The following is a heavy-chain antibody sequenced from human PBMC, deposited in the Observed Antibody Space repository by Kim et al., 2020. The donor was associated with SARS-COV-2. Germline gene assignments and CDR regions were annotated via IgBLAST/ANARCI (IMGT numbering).Heavy chain of an antibody. CDR2: ISYDGSNK. Sequence: GGSLRLSCAASGFTFSSYGMHWVRQAPGKGLEWVAVISYDGSNKYYADSVKGRFTISRDNSKNTLYLQMNSLRAEDTAVYYCAKAWFGESPSTRSNYYYYYGMDVWGQGTTVTVSS. D-gene: IGHD3-10*01. CDR1: GFTFSSYG. V-gene: IGHV3-30*18. CDR3: AKAWFGESPSTRSNYYYYYGMDV. J-gene: IGHJ6*02.